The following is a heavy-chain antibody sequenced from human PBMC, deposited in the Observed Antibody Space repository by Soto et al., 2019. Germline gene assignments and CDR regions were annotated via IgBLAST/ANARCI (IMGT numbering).Heavy chain of an antibody. Sequence: ASVKVSCKASGYTFTSYDINWVRQATGQGLEWMGWMNPNSGNTGYAQKFQGRVTMTRNTSISTAYMELSSLRSEDTAVYYCGRGPDIVAVPAAMENDAFDIWGQGTMVPV. J-gene: IGHJ3*02. CDR2: MNPNSGNT. D-gene: IGHD2-2*01. CDR3: GRGPDIVAVPAAMENDAFDI. V-gene: IGHV1-8*01. CDR1: GYTFTSYD.